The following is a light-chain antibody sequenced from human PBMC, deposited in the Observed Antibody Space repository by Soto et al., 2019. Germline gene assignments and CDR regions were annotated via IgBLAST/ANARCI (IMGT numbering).Light chain of an antibody. J-gene: IGLJ2*01. V-gene: IGLV2-11*01. Sequence: QSALTQPRSVSGSPGQSVTISCTGTSSDVGSYNYVSWYQQHPGKAPKLMIYDVSKRPSGVPDRFSGSKSGNTVSLTISGLQAEDEADYSCCSYAGRDTYVLFGGGTKVTVL. CDR3: CSYAGRDTYVL. CDR2: DVS. CDR1: SSDVGSYNY.